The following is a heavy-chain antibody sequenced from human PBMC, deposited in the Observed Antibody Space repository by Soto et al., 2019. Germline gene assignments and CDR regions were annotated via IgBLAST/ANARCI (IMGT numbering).Heavy chain of an antibody. D-gene: IGHD2-21*02. CDR3: ASMGVGDWAYYYYYYGMDV. J-gene: IGHJ6*02. Sequence: EVQLLESGGGFVQPGGSLRLSCAATGFTFSVSAMTWVRQAPGKGLEWVSAVTANGGSTYSADSVKGRFTISRDNSKNTMFLQMNSLRAEDTAVYYCASMGVGDWAYYYYYYGMDVWGQGTTVTGSS. CDR1: GFTFSVSA. V-gene: IGHV3-23*01. CDR2: VTANGGST.